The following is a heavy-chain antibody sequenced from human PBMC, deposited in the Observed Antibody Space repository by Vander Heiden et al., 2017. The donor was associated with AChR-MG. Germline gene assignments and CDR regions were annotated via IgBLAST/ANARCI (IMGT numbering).Heavy chain of an antibody. CDR1: GGSFSGYY. J-gene: IGHJ6*02. D-gene: IGHD3-22*01. V-gene: IGHV4-34*01. CDR2: INHSGST. Sequence: QVQLQQWGAGLLKPSETLSLTCAVYGGSFSGYYWSWIRQPPGTGLEWIGEINHSGSTNYNPSLKSRVTISVDTSKNQFSLKLSSVTAADTAVYYCASLPTKYYYDSSGYYFYYYYGMDVWGQGTTVTVSS. CDR3: ASLPTKYYYDSSGYYFYYYYGMDV.